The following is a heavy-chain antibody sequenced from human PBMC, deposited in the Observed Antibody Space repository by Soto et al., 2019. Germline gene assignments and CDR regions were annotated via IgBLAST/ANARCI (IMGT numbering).Heavy chain of an antibody. CDR3: AKGRDGYNYRLYYSMDV. D-gene: IGHD5-12*01. Sequence: PGGSLRLSCAASGFTFSSYAMSWVRQAPGKGLEWVSAISGSGGSTYYADSVKGRFTISRDNSKNTLYLQMNSLRAEDTAVYYCAKGRDGYNYRLYYSMDVWGQGTTVTVSS. V-gene: IGHV3-23*01. CDR1: GFTFSSYA. CDR2: ISGSGGST. J-gene: IGHJ6*02.